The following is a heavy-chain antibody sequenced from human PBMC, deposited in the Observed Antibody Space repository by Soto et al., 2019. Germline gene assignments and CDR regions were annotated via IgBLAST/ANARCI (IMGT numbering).Heavy chain of an antibody. V-gene: IGHV4-34*01. CDR3: ASYNWNYRTLDY. J-gene: IGHJ4*02. CDR2: INHSGST. Sequence: PSETLSLTCAVYGGSFSGYYWSWIRQPPGKGLEWIGEINHSGSTNYNPSLKSRVTISVDTSKNQFSLKLSSVTAADTAVYYCASYNWNYRTLDYWGQGTQVTVSS. CDR1: GGSFSGYY. D-gene: IGHD1-7*01.